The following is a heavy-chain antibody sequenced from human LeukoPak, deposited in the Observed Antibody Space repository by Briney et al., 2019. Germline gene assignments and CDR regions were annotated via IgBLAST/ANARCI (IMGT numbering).Heavy chain of an antibody. V-gene: IGHV4-38-2*02. J-gene: IGHJ5*02. Sequence: SETLSLTCTVSGYSISSDYYWGWIRQPPGKGLEWIGSIHHSGRTYYTPSLKSRVTISVDTSKNQFSLKLSSVTAADTAVYYCARDHLANLASRLFDPWGQGTLVTVSS. D-gene: IGHD3-3*01. CDR1: GYSISSDYY. CDR3: ARDHLANLASRLFDP. CDR2: IHHSGRT.